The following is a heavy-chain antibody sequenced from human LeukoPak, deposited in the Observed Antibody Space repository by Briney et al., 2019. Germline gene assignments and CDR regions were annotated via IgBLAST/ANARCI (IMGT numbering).Heavy chain of an antibody. D-gene: IGHD1-1*01. CDR1: GGSISSHY. Sequence: SETLSLTCTVSGGSISSHYWSWIRQPPGKGLEWIGYIYYSGSTNYNPSLKSRVTISVDTSKNQFSLKLSSVTAADTAVYYCARVRPSNWSPLSDWGQGTLVTVSS. V-gene: IGHV4-59*11. CDR2: IYYSGST. CDR3: ARVRPSNWSPLSD. J-gene: IGHJ4*02.